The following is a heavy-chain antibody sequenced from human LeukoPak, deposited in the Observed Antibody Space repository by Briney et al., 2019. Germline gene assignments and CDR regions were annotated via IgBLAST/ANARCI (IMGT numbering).Heavy chain of an antibody. V-gene: IGHV3-23*01. J-gene: IGHJ4*02. CDR2: ISGSGGST. CDR1: GFSFSSYA. D-gene: IGHD5-12*01. CDR3: AKVRKSGYDFNFDY. Sequence: GGSLRLSCAASGFSFSSYAMSWVRQAPGKGLEWVSAISGSGGSTYYADSVKGRFTISRDNSKNTLYLQMNSLRAEDTAVYYCAKVRKSGYDFNFDYWGQGTLVTVSS.